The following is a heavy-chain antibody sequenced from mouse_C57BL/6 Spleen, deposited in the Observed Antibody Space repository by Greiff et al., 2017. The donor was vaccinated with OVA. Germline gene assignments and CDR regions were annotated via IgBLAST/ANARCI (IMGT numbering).Heavy chain of an antibody. D-gene: IGHD4-1*01. Sequence: EVQGVESGGGLVKPGGSLKLSCAASGFTFSDYGMHWVRQAPEKGLEWVAYISSGSSTIYYADTVKGRFTISRDNAKNTLFLQMTSLRSEDTAMYYCARGKLGEDWYFDVWGTGTTVTVSS. CDR2: ISSGSSTI. V-gene: IGHV5-17*01. J-gene: IGHJ1*03. CDR3: ARGKLGEDWYFDV. CDR1: GFTFSDYG.